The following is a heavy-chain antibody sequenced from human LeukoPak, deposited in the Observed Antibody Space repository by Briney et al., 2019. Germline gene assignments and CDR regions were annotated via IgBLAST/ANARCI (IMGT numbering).Heavy chain of an antibody. J-gene: IGHJ5*02. CDR1: GFNFEHYA. CDR2: ISWDGDST. Sequence: GGSLRLSCAASGFNFEHYAMHWVRQAPGKGLEWVSLISWDGDSTYYADSVKGRFTISRDNSKNTLYLQMNSLRAEDTAVYYCTRERGLIAPSGVDLWGQGTLVTVSS. CDR3: TRERGLIAPSGVDL. V-gene: IGHV3-43D*03. D-gene: IGHD6-13*01.